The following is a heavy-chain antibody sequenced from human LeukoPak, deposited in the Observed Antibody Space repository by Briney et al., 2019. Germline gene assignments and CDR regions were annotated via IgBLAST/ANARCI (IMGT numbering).Heavy chain of an antibody. J-gene: IGHJ4*02. CDR2: ISYDGSNK. V-gene: IGHV3-30*18. D-gene: IGHD6-19*01. Sequence: GGSLRLSCVASGFTFSSSNMNWVRQAPGKGLEWVAVISYDGSNKYYADSVKGRFTISRDNSKNTLYLQMNSLRAEDTAVYYCAKAPVAGTFDYWGQGTLVTVSS. CDR1: GFTFSSSN. CDR3: AKAPVAGTFDY.